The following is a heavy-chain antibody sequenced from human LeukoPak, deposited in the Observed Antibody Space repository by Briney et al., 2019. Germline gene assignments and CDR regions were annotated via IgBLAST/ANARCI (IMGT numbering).Heavy chain of an antibody. V-gene: IGHV3-30-3*01. D-gene: IGHD3-9*01. CDR1: GFTFSSYA. Sequence: GGSLRLSCAASGFTFSSYAMHWVRQAPGKGLEWVAVISYDGSNKYYADSVKGRFTISRDNSKNTLYLQMNSLRAEDTAVYYCARERGAFGYDILTGYAVGYWGQGTLVTVSS. CDR2: ISYDGSNK. J-gene: IGHJ4*02. CDR3: ARERGAFGYDILTGYAVGY.